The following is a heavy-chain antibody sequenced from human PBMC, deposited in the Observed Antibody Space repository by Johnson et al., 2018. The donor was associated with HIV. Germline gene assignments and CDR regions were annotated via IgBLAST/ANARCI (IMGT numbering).Heavy chain of an antibody. V-gene: IGHV3-7*01. J-gene: IGHJ3*02. Sequence: MLLVESGGGVVQPGRSLRLSCTASGFSFGDYAVTWVRQAPGKGLAWVANIKQDGSEQYYVASVQGRFTISRDNAKNSLYLQMHILTAEDTAVYYCASAPEVRGIDAFDIWGQGTMVTVS. CDR3: ASAPEVRGIDAFDI. D-gene: IGHD3-10*01. CDR2: IKQDGSEQ. CDR1: GFSFGDYA.